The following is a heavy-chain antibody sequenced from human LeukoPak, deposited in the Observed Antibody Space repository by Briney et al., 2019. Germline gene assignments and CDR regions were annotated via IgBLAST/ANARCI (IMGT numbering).Heavy chain of an antibody. Sequence: SETLSLTCAVSGGSISSSNWWSWVRQPPGKGLEWIGEIYHSGSTNYNPSLKSRVTISVDKSKNQFSLKLSSVTAADTAVYYCARVSVAGRYYFDYWGQGTLVTVSS. V-gene: IGHV4-4*02. CDR2: IYHSGST. J-gene: IGHJ4*02. CDR3: ARVSVAGRYYFDY. D-gene: IGHD6-19*01. CDR1: GGSISSSNW.